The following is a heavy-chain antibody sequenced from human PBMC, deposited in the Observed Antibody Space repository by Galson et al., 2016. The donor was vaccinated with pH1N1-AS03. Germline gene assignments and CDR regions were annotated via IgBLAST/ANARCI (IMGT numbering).Heavy chain of an antibody. D-gene: IGHD3-9*01. Sequence: TLSLTCTISGGSIENYYWTWIRQSPEKGLEWIGYIYFSGSKYNPSLKSRLTMSVDTSKNQFSLRLTSLTAADTAVYYCARMHDLLTGFDFWGRGKLVTVSS. J-gene: IGHJ4*02. CDR2: IYFSGS. CDR3: ARMHDLLTGFDF. CDR1: GGSIENYY. V-gene: IGHV4-59*08.